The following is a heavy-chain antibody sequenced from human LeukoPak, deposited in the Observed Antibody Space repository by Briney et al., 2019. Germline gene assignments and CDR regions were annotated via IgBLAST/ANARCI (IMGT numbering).Heavy chain of an antibody. V-gene: IGHV3-21*01. CDR1: GFTFSSYS. D-gene: IGHD3-22*01. CDR3: AREVKGHYDSSGYFY. Sequence: GGSLRLSCAASGFTFSSYSMNWVRQAPGKGLEWVSSISSSSSYIYYADSVKGRFTISRDNAKNSLYLQMNSLRAEDTAVYYCAREVKGHYDSSGYFYWGQGTLVTVSS. CDR2: ISSSSSYI. J-gene: IGHJ4*02.